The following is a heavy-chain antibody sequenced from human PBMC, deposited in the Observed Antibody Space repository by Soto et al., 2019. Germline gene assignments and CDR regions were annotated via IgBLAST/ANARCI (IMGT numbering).Heavy chain of an antibody. V-gene: IGHV3-23*01. D-gene: IGHD1-7*01. CDR1: GFTFTNYA. J-gene: IGHJ4*02. CDR3: AKARLELRPSSFDY. CDR2: IVGADSVKGR. Sequence: EVQLLESGGGLVQPGGSLRLSCAASGFTFTNYAMSWVRQAPGKGLEWVAGIVGADSVKGRFYAYSVKGRFTISRDNSKNTLSLQMNSLRAEDTAVYYCAKARLELRPSSFDYWGQGTLVTVSS.